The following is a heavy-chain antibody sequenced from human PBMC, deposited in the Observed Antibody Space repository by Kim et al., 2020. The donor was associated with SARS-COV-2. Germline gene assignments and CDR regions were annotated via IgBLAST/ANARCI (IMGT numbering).Heavy chain of an antibody. CDR2: INHSGST. CDR1: GGSFSGYY. V-gene: IGHV4-34*01. CDR3: ARGRYSSSWYHRNWFDP. D-gene: IGHD6-13*01. J-gene: IGHJ5*02. Sequence: SETLSLTCAVYGGSFSGYYWSWIRQPPGKGLEWIGEINHSGSTNYNPSLKSRVTISVDTSKNQFSLKLSSVTAADTAVYYCARGRYSSSWYHRNWFDPWGQGTLVTVSS.